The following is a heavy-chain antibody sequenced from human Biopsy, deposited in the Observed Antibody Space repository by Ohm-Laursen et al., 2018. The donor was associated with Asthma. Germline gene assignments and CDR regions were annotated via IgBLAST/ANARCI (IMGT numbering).Heavy chain of an antibody. Sequence: SLRLSCAASGFAVSKDHMFWVRQAPGKGLEWVSVIYSGGTSHTADSVRGRFTISRDYSKNTLYLQMHRLRAEDTAVYYCARGGSSSWSHYYFDYWGQGTLVTVSS. CDR3: ARGGSSSWSHYYFDY. CDR2: IYSGGTS. J-gene: IGHJ4*02. V-gene: IGHV3-53*01. D-gene: IGHD2-2*01. CDR1: GFAVSKDH.